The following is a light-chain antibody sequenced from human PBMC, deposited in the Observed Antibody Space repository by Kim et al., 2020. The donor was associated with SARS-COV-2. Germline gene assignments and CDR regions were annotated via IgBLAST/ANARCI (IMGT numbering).Light chain of an antibody. CDR2: YDN. V-gene: IGLV3-21*04. CDR1: SLQAKP. J-gene: IGLJ2*01. CDR3: QVWDSDTDHVI. Sequence: APGETAKVSCGGDSLQAKPVPWYQHKPGQAPVLVIQYDNERPSGIPERIAGSTSGNMATLTLSRVEAGDEAVYYCQVWDSDTDHVIFGGGTQLTVL.